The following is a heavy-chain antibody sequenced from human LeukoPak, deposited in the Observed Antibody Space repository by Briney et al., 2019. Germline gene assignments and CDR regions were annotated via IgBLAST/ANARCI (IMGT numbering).Heavy chain of an antibody. V-gene: IGHV3-30*03. CDR3: ARDPPSDYGDYDY. J-gene: IGHJ4*02. D-gene: IGHD4-17*01. CDR1: GFTFSSFG. CDR2: ISYAGNYN. Sequence: GGSLRLSCAASGFTFSSFGMHWVRQAPGKGLEWVAAISYAGNYNYCADAVKGRYTISRDNSKNTLYLQMNSLRAEDTAVYYCARDPPSDYGDYDYWGQGTLVTVSS.